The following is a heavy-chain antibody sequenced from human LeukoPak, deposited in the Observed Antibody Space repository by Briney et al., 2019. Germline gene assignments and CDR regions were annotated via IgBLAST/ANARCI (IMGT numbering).Heavy chain of an antibody. CDR1: GFSLSSYS. CDR2: ISSSSSTV. J-gene: IGHJ5*02. CDR3: ARDINYCTPTLCPRNWFDP. V-gene: IGHV3-48*01. D-gene: IGHD2-8*01. Sequence: GGSLRLSCAASGFSLSSYSMDWFRQTPGKGLEWISYISSSSSTVYYADSVEGRFTISRDNAKNALYLQMNNLRAEDSAVYYCARDINYCTPTLCPRNWFDPGGRETLVPVPS.